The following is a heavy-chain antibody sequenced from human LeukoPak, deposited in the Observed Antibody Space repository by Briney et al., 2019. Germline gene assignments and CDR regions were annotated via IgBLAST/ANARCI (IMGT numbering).Heavy chain of an antibody. Sequence: SETLSLTCTVSGGSITSYYWSWIRQPPGKGLEWIGYIYYSGSTNYNPSLKSRVTISVDTSKNQFSLKLSSVTAADTAVYYCASGPYYGSGSHDYWGQGTLVTVSS. V-gene: IGHV4-59*08. CDR2: IYYSGST. CDR1: GGSITSYY. D-gene: IGHD3-10*01. CDR3: ASGPYYGSGSHDY. J-gene: IGHJ4*02.